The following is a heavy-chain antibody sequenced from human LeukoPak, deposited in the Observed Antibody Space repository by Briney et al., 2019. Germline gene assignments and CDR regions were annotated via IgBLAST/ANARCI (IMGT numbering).Heavy chain of an antibody. CDR1: GYTFTSYG. Sequence: ASVKVSCKASGYTFTSYGISWVRQAPGQGLEWMGWISAYNGNTNYAQKLQGRVTMTTDTSTSTAYMELRSLRSDDTAVYYCARGGGSSGYYYDDAFDIWGQGTMVTVSS. D-gene: IGHD3-22*01. J-gene: IGHJ3*02. V-gene: IGHV1-18*01. CDR2: ISAYNGNT. CDR3: ARGGGSSGYYYDDAFDI.